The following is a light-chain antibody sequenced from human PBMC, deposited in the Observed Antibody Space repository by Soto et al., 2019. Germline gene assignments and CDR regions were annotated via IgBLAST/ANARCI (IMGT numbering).Light chain of an antibody. CDR3: QSYDSSLSGWV. Sequence: QSVLTQPPSVSGAPGHRVTISCTGSTSNIGAGHDVHWYQQLPGTAPQLLIYGNTNRPSGVPDRHSGSKSGTSASLAITGLQAEDEADYYCQSYDSSLSGWVFGGGTKVTVL. J-gene: IGLJ3*02. CDR2: GNT. CDR1: TSNIGAGHD. V-gene: IGLV1-40*01.